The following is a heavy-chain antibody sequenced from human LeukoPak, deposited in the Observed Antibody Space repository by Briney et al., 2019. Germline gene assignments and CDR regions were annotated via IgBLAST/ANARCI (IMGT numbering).Heavy chain of an antibody. CDR3: ARDDSGNSLQFRY. J-gene: IGHJ4*02. D-gene: IGHD4-23*01. Sequence: PSQTLSLTCTVSGGSISSGGYYWSWIRQHPGKGLEWIGYIYYSGSTYYNPSLKSRVTISVDTSKNQFSLKLSSVTAADTAVYYCARDDSGNSLQFRYWGQGTLVTVSS. CDR2: IYYSGST. CDR1: GGSISSGGYY. V-gene: IGHV4-31*03.